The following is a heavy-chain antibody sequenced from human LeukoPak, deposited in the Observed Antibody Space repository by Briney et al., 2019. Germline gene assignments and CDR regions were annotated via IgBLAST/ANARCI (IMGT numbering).Heavy chain of an antibody. J-gene: IGHJ4*02. D-gene: IGHD3-22*01. CDR1: GFTFSSYG. CDR3: AKTSNYYGSSGYIYFDY. CDR2: IRYDGSNK. Sequence: PGGSLRLSCAASGFTFSSYGMHWVRQAPGKGLEWVAFIRYDGSNKYYADSVKGRFTISRDNSKSTLYLQMNSLRAEDTAVYYCAKTSNYYGSSGYIYFDYWGQGTLVTVSS. V-gene: IGHV3-30*02.